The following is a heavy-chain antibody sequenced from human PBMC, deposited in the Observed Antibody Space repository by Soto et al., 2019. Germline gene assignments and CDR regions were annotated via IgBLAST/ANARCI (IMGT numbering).Heavy chain of an antibody. Sequence: QLQLAASGPGLLEPSETLSLTCAVSGGSINNNTFYWGWIRQPPGKALEWIGSIYYSGSTYHNPSLRSRVTLSIDTFNNQFSLTLTSVTAADTAIYYCARRIRPDREHKWFDPWGQGTLVTVS. J-gene: IGHJ5*02. CDR1: GGSINNNTFY. CDR2: IYYSGST. D-gene: IGHD2-21*01. CDR3: ARRIRPDREHKWFDP. V-gene: IGHV4-39*01.